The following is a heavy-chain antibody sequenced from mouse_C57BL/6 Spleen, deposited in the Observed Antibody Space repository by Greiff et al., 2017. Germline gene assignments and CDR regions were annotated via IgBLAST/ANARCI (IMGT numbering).Heavy chain of an antibody. CDR2: INPYNGDT. CDR1: GYSFTGYF. D-gene: IGHD2-3*01. CDR3: ARWGYDGYYFDY. J-gene: IGHJ2*01. Sequence: VQLQQSGPELVKPGDSVKISCKASGYSFTGYFMNWVMQSHGKSLEWIGRINPYNGDTFYNQKFKGKATLTVDKSSSTAYMELRGLTSEDSAGDYCARWGYDGYYFDYWGQGTTLTVSS. V-gene: IGHV1-20*01.